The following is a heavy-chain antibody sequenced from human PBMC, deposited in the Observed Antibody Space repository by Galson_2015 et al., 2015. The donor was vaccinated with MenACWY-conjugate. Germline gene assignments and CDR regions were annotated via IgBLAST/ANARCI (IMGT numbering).Heavy chain of an antibody. CDR3: ARLPTWGSSFGYFDY. CDR1: GASISSHH. CDR2: IRDTGSL. D-gene: IGHD7-27*01. J-gene: IGHJ4*02. Sequence: ETLSLTCTVSGASISSHHWSWFRQPPGKGLEWIAYIRDTGSLKDNPSLKSRVTMSADKSTNQSSLRLISVTAADTAVYYCARLPTWGSSFGYFDYWGQGILVAVSS. V-gene: IGHV4-59*08.